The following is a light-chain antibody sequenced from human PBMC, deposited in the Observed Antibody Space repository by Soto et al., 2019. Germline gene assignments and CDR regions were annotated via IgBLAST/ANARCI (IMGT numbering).Light chain of an antibody. CDR2: DSN. J-gene: IGLJ1*01. CDR3: QYYGNSMSGLSV. V-gene: IGLV1-40*01. Sequence: QSVLTQPPSVSGAPGQRVIISCTGSSSNIGAGRDVHWYRQFPGEAPKFLISDSNHRPPGVPARFSFSKSGASASLAITGVRHADEGDYFCQYYGNSMSGLSVFGTGTKLTVL. CDR1: SSNIGAGRD.